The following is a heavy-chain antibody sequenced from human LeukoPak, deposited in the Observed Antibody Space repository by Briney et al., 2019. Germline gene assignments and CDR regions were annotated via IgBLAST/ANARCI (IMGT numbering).Heavy chain of an antibody. CDR2: ISHSGSTI. CDR3: ARGSSNFDY. D-gene: IGHD6-13*01. CDR1: GFTFTGYD. V-gene: IGHV3-48*03. J-gene: IGHJ4*02. Sequence: GRSLRLSCAASGFTFTGYDINWVRQAPGKGLEWVSYISHSGSTIYYADSVKGRFTISRDNAKNSLYLQMNSLRPEDTAVYYCARGSSNFDYWGQGTLVTASS.